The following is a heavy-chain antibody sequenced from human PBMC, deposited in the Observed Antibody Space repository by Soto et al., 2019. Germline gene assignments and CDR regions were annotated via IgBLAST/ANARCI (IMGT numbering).Heavy chain of an antibody. V-gene: IGHV3-11*05. J-gene: IGHJ4*02. D-gene: IGHD3-22*01. Sequence: GGSLRLSCAASGCTFSDYYMSWIRQAPGKGLEWVSYISSSSSYTSYADSVKGRFTISRDNAKNSLYLQMNSLRAEDTAVYYCARDYYDSSGYYDYWGQGTLVTVSS. CDR3: ARDYYDSSGYYDY. CDR2: ISSSSSYT. CDR1: GCTFSDYY.